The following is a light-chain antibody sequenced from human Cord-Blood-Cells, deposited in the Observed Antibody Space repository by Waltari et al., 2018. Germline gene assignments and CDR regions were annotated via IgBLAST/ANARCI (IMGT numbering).Light chain of an antibody. CDR2: DAS. J-gene: IGKJ4*01. V-gene: IGKV1-5*01. CDR3: QQYNSYSPLT. Sequence: DIQTTQSPSTLSASVGDRVTITCRASPSISSWLAWYQQKPGKAPKLLIYDASSLESGVPSRFSGSGSGTEFTLTISSRQPDDFATYYCQQYNSYSPLTFGGGTKVEIK. CDR1: PSISSW.